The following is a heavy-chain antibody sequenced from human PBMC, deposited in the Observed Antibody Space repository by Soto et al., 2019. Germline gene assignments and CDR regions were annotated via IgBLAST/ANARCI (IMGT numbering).Heavy chain of an antibody. J-gene: IGHJ4*02. CDR3: ARVTEGLGYSSSHVDY. CDR1: GGSISSGGYY. V-gene: IGHV4-31*03. Sequence: QVQLQESGPGLVKPSQTLSLTCTVFGGSISSGGYYWSWIRQHPGKGLEWIGYIYYSGSTYYNPSLESRVTISVDTSKNQFSLKLSSVTAADTAVYYCARVTEGLGYSSSHVDYWGQGTLVTVSS. CDR2: IYYSGST. D-gene: IGHD6-13*01.